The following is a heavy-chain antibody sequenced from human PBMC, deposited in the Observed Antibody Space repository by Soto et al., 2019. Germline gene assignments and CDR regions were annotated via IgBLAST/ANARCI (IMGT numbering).Heavy chain of an antibody. D-gene: IGHD6-19*01. V-gene: IGHV3-48*02. J-gene: IGHJ4*02. CDR3: AKGPHTNVGWPYYFES. CDR1: GFSLANYP. Sequence: LRLSCVASGFSLANYPMNWVRQTPGKGLEWISYSSPRGDTIYYADSVEGRFTISRANARNSLSLHMSSLRDEDSALYYCAKGPHTNVGWPYYFESWGQGVPVTVSS. CDR2: SSPRGDTI.